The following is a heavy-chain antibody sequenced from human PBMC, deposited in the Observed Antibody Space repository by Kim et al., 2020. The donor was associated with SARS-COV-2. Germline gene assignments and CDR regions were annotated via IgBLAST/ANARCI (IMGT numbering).Heavy chain of an antibody. J-gene: IGHJ6*02. D-gene: IGHD6-6*01. V-gene: IGHV1-8*01. Sequence: ASVKVSCKASGYTFTSYDINWVRQATGQGLEWMGWMNPNSGNTGYAQKFQGRVTMTRNTSISTAYMELSSLRSEDTAVYYCARGPVEQLVGYYYYGMDVWGQGTTVTVSS. CDR3: ARGPVEQLVGYYYYGMDV. CDR1: GYTFTSYD. CDR2: MNPNSGNT.